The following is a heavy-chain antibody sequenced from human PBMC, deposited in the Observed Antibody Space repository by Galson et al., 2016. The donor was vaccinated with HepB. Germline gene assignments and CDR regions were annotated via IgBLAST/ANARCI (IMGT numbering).Heavy chain of an antibody. J-gene: IGHJ4*02. D-gene: IGHD6-13*01. Sequence: SLRLSCAASGFSFDDFAMHWVRQVPGKGLEWVSGISWNSGSQGYADSVKGRFTVSRDNTKNSLHLQMNSLKPEDTALYYCARGRSSSFQIYYFDYWGQGALVTVSS. CDR2: ISWNSGSQ. CDR3: ARGRSSSFQIYYFDY. CDR1: GFSFDDFA. V-gene: IGHV3-9*01.